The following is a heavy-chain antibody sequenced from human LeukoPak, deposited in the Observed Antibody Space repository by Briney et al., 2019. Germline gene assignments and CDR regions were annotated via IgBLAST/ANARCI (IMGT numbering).Heavy chain of an antibody. Sequence: GGSLGLSCAASGFTFSSYSMNWVRQAPGKGLEWVSAISGSGGSTYYADSVKGRFTISRDNSKNTLYLQMNSLRAEDTAVYYCAKEAYSSSWYGYWGQGTLVTVSS. J-gene: IGHJ4*02. CDR3: AKEAYSSSWYGY. D-gene: IGHD6-13*01. V-gene: IGHV3-23*01. CDR1: GFTFSSYS. CDR2: ISGSGGST.